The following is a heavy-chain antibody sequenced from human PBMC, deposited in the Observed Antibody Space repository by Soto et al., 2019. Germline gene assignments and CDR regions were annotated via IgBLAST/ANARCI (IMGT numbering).Heavy chain of an antibody. Sequence: QVQLQQWGAGLLKPSETLSLTCAVYGGSFSGYYWSWIRQPPGKGLVWIGVINHSGSTNYNPSLTSRVTIIVDTSKTQFSLTLSSVTAADTAVYYCARNRRSSGYYRDYYGMDVWGQGTTVTFSS. J-gene: IGHJ6*02. CDR1: GGSFSGYY. D-gene: IGHD3-22*01. V-gene: IGHV4-34*01. CDR2: INHSGST. CDR3: ARNRRSSGYYRDYYGMDV.